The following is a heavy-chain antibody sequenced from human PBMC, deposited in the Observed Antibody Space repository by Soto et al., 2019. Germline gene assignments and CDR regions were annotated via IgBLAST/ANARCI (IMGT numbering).Heavy chain of an antibody. CDR3: ESTRFGEPDFDY. CDR1: GYTLTELS. CDR2: FDPEDGET. Sequence: GASVKVSCKVSGYTLTELSMHWVRQAPGKGLEWMGGFDPEDGETIYAQKFQGRVTMTEDTSTDTAYMELSTRRSEDTAVYYLESTRFGEPDFDYWGQGKLVHVSS. D-gene: IGHD3-10*01. J-gene: IGHJ4*02. V-gene: IGHV1-24*01.